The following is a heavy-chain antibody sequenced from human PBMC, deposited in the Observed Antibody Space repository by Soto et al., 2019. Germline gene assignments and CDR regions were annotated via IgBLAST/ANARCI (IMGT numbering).Heavy chain of an antibody. CDR1: GFTFTNNA. D-gene: IGHD1-26*01. CDR2: INENGGNT. J-gene: IGHJ4*02. V-gene: IGHV3-23*01. CDR3: AKDVGLQHFDY. Sequence: PGGALRLSCAASGFTFTNNAMAWVRQAPGKGLEWVSTINENGGNTHYADSVKGRFTISRDNPKNAVYLQMNSLRGDDTAVYYCAKDVGLQHFDYWGQGTLVTVSS.